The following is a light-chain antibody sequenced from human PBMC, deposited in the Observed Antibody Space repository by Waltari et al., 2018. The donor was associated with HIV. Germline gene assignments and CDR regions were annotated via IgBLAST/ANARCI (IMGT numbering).Light chain of an antibody. CDR3: QSSDSTLSGSV. V-gene: IGLV1-40*01. Sequence: QSVLTQPPSVSGAPGQRVTLSCPRTSSTIGTDSVHWYQQFPGTAPRLLIHNSNHRPSGVPDRFSASKSGTSASLAITGLQADDEAYYYCQSSDSTLSGSVFGGGTKLTVL. CDR2: NSN. CDR1: SSTIGTDSV. J-gene: IGLJ2*01.